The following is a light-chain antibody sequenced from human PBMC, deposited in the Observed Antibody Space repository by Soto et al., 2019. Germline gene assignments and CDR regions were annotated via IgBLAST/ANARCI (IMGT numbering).Light chain of an antibody. Sequence: QSVLTQPASVSGSPGQSITSSCTGASSDVGGYNYVSWYQQHPGKAPKLMIYDVSNRPSGVSNRFSGSKSGNTASLTISGLQAEYEADYYCSSYTSSSTLGGVFGTGTKVTVL. CDR3: SSYTSSSTLGGV. V-gene: IGLV2-14*01. CDR2: DVS. CDR1: SSDVGGYNY. J-gene: IGLJ1*01.